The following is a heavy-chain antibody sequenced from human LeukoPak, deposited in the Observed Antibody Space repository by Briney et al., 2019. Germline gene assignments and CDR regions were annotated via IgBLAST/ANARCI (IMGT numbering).Heavy chain of an antibody. Sequence: SETLSLTCAVYGGSFSGYYWSWIRQPPGKGLEWIGEINHSGSTNYNPSLKSRVTISVDTSKNQFSLKLSSVTAADTAVYYCARGLVVTAGGAFDYWGQETLVTVSS. CDR2: INHSGST. J-gene: IGHJ4*02. CDR3: ARGLVVTAGGAFDY. V-gene: IGHV4-34*01. CDR1: GGSFSGYY. D-gene: IGHD2-21*02.